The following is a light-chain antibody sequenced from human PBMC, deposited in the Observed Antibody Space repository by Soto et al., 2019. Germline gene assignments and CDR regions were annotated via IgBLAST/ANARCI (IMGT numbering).Light chain of an antibody. V-gene: IGLV2-14*01. J-gene: IGLJ2*01. CDR1: EVGAHRF. CDR3: STYTSASTS. CDR2: EVI. Sequence: QSVLTQPASVSGSPGQSITISCTGTEVGAHRFVSWYQQVPGTAPKLLIYEVIKRPSGISPRFSGSKAGNTASLTISGLQADDEADYSCSTYTSASTSFGGGTKLTVL.